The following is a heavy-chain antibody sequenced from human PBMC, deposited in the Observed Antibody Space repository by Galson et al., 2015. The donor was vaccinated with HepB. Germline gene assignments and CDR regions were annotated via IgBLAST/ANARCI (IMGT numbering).Heavy chain of an antibody. CDR3: ARGESRTLYSSSRRSYGMDV. CDR2: IWYDGSNK. V-gene: IGHV3-33*01. J-gene: IGHJ6*02. CDR1: GFTFSSYG. D-gene: IGHD6-6*01. Sequence: SLRLSCAASGFTFSSYGMHWVRQAPGKGLEWVAVIWYDGSNKYYADSVKGRFTISRDNSKNTLYLQMNSLRAEDTAVYYCARGESRTLYSSSRRSYGMDVWGQGTTVTVSS.